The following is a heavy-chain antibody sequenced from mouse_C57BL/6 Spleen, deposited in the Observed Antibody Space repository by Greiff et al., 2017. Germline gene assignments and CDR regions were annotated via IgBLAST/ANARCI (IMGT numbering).Heavy chain of an antibody. Sequence: VQLQQSGAELVRPGTSVKMSCKASGYTFTNYWIGWAKQRPGHGLEWIGDIYPGGGYTNYNEKFKGKATLTADKSSSTAYMQFSSLTSEDSAIDYCSREADGYYFDDWGQGTTLTVSS. J-gene: IGHJ2*01. V-gene: IGHV1-63*01. D-gene: IGHD2-3*01. CDR2: IYPGGGYT. CDR1: GYTFTNYW. CDR3: SREADGYYFDD.